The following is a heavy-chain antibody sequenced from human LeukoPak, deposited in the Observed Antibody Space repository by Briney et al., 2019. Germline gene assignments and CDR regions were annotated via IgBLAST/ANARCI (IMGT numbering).Heavy chain of an antibody. CDR3: ARAHYNWNEPPFDS. D-gene: IGHD1-20*01. J-gene: IGHJ4*02. V-gene: IGHV3-33*01. CDR2: IWYDGSNK. CDR1: GFFFSGYG. Sequence: GSLRLSCAASGFFFSGYGMHWVRLAPGKGLEWVALIWYDGSNKYYADSVKGRFTISRDNSKNTLSLQMNSLRAEDTAVYYCARAHYNWNEPPFDSWGQGTLVTVSS.